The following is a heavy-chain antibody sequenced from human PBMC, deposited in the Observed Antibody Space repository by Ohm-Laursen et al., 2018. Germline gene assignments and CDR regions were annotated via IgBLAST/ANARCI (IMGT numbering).Heavy chain of an antibody. D-gene: IGHD3/OR15-3a*01. V-gene: IGHV3-23*01. J-gene: IGHJ3*02. CDR1: GFTFDDYS. Sequence: SLRLSCSASGFTFDDYSMHWVRQAPGKGLEWVSAVSASGATSFYADSVQGRFTISRDNSNNTLYLQMNILRAEDTAVYYCAKDNSYDFNAFDIWGQGTMVTVSS. CDR3: AKDNSYDFNAFDI. CDR2: VSASGATS.